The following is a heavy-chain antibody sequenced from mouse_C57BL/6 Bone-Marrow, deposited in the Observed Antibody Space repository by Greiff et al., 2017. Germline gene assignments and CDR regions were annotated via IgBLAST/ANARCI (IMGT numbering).Heavy chain of an antibody. Sequence: EVMLVESGEGLVKPGGSLKLSCAASGFTFSSYAMSWVRQTPEKRLEWVAYISSGGDYIYYADTVKGRFTISRDNARNTLYLQMSSLKSEDTAMYYCTRGTLITTVAHYAMDYWGQGTSVTVSS. J-gene: IGHJ4*01. V-gene: IGHV5-9-1*02. CDR3: TRGTLITTVAHYAMDY. CDR2: ISSGGDYI. CDR1: GFTFSSYA. D-gene: IGHD1-1*01.